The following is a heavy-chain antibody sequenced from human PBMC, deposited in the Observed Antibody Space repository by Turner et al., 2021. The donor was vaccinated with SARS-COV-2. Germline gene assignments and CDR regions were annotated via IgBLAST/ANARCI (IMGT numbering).Heavy chain of an antibody. CDR3: ARDLVAYGMDV. Sequence: EVQLVESGGGLVQPGGSLSLSCAASGFIVSSNYMSWVRQAPGKGLEWVSVIYSGGSTYYADSVKGRFTISRHNSKNTLYLQMNSLRAEDTVVYYCARDLVAYGMDVWGQGTTVTVSS. V-gene: IGHV3-53*04. CDR2: IYSGGST. D-gene: IGHD2-15*01. CDR1: GFIVSSNY. J-gene: IGHJ6*02.